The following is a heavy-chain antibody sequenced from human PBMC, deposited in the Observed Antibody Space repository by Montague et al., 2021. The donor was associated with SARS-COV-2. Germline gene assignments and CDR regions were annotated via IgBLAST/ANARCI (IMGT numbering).Heavy chain of an antibody. Sequence: SETLSLTCTVSGGSISSSGYYWGWIHQPPGKGLEWVGSIYFSGSSXYNPSLKSRVSISVDTSKNQFSLRLSSVTSADTAVYYCASHRRGGLVVAAPNWFDPWGQGTLVTVSS. V-gene: IGHV4-39*01. CDR3: ASHRRGGLVVAAPNWFDP. J-gene: IGHJ5*02. CDR1: GGSISSSGYY. D-gene: IGHD2-15*01. CDR2: IYFSGSS.